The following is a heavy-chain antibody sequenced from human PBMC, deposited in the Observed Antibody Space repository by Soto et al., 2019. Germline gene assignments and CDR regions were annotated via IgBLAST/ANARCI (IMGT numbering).Heavy chain of an antibody. CDR2: IYSGGST. J-gene: IGHJ6*02. CDR3: AREYYYDSSGYPAYGMDV. V-gene: IGHV3-53*01. D-gene: IGHD3-22*01. Sequence: WSLSISCAASVFTVSSNYVSWGRQAPGKGLEWVSVIYSGGSTYYADSVKGRFTISRDNSKNTLYLQMNSLRAEDTAVYYCAREYYYDSSGYPAYGMDVWGQGTTVTVSS. CDR1: VFTVSSNY.